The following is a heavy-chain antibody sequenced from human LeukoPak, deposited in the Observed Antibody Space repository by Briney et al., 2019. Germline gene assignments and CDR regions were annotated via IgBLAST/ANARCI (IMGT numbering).Heavy chain of an antibody. J-gene: IGHJ4*02. Sequence: GGTLRLSCAASGFTFSSYGMSWVRQAPGKGLEWVSGISGNGDRTYYADSVKGRFTISRDNAKNSVYLQMNSLRAEDTAVYYCAREPKQWLTPIDYWGQGTLVTVSS. V-gene: IGHV3-23*01. CDR3: AREPKQWLTPIDY. D-gene: IGHD6-19*01. CDR1: GFTFSSYG. CDR2: ISGNGDRT.